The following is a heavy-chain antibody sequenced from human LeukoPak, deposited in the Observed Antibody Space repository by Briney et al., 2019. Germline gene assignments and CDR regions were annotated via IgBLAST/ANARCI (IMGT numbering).Heavy chain of an antibody. CDR2: IYYSGST. V-gene: IGHV4-39*01. CDR3: ASSEYSSF. D-gene: IGHD6-6*01. J-gene: IGHJ4*02. CDR1: GGSISSSSYY. Sequence: SETLSLTCTVSGGSISSSSYYWGWIRQPPGKGLEWIGSIYYSGSTYYNPSLKSRVTISVDTSKNQFSLKLSSVTAADTAVYYCASSEYSSFWGQGTLVTVSS.